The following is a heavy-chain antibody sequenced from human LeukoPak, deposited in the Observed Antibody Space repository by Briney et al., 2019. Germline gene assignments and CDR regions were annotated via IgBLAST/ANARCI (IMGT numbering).Heavy chain of an antibody. CDR1: GGTFSSYA. CDR3: ARNRGLGPAEYFQH. V-gene: IGHV1-69*13. CDR2: IIPIFGTA. J-gene: IGHJ1*01. D-gene: IGHD2/OR15-2a*01. Sequence: ASVKVSCKASGGTFSSYAISWVRQAPGQGLEWMGGIIPIFGTANYAQKFQGRVTITADESTSTAYMELSSLRSEDTAVYYCARNRGLGPAEYFQHWGQGTLVTVSS.